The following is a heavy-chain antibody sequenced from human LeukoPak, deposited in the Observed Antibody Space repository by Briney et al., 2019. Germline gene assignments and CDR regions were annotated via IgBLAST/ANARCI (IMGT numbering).Heavy chain of an antibody. CDR3: AKGVNWGSYYFDY. V-gene: IGHV3-48*01. CDR1: GFTFSSYS. CDR2: ISSSSSTI. D-gene: IGHD7-27*01. J-gene: IGHJ4*02. Sequence: GGSLRLSCAASGFTFSSYSMNWVRQAPGKGLEWVSYISSSSSTIYYADSVKGRFTISRDNAKNSLYLQMNSLRAEDTAVYYCAKGVNWGSYYFDYWGQGTLVTVSS.